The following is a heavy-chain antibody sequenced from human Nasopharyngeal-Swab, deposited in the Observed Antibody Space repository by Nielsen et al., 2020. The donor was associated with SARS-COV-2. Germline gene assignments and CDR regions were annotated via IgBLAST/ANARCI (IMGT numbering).Heavy chain of an antibody. J-gene: IGHJ6*02. D-gene: IGHD4-11*01. CDR2: INANSGGI. V-gene: IGHV1-2*02. CDR3: ARDLTTTVTTTYYYYGMDV. CDR1: GYTFTSYG. Sequence: ASVKVSCKASGYTFTSYGISWVRQAPGQGLEWMGWINANSGGIKYAQKFQGRVTMARDTSITTAYMELSSLRSEDTAVYYCARDLTTTVTTTYYYYGMDVWGQGTTVTVSS.